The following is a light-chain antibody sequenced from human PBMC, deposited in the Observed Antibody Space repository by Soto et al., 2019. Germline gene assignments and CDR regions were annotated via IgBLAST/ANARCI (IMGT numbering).Light chain of an antibody. J-gene: IGKJ4*01. CDR1: QSVLYSSNNKNC. CDR3: QQYYSTLPT. V-gene: IGKV4-1*01. Sequence: DIVMTQSPDSLAVSLGERATINCKSSQSVLYSSNNKNCLAWYQQKPGQPPKLLIYWASTRESGVPDRFSGSGSGTDFTLTISSLQAEDVAVYYCQQYYSTLPTFGGGTKVEIK. CDR2: WAS.